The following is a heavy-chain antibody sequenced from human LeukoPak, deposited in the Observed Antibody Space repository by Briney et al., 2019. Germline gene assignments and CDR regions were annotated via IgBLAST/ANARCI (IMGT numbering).Heavy chain of an antibody. CDR1: GGSIISYY. Sequence: SETLSLTCTVSGGSIISYYWSWIRQPPGKGLEWIGYIYYSGSTNYNPSLKSRVTISVDTSKNQFSLKLSSVTAADTAVYYCGRVHGSGSYYNDYWGQGTLVTVSS. D-gene: IGHD3-10*01. J-gene: IGHJ4*02. CDR3: GRVHGSGSYYNDY. V-gene: IGHV4-59*01. CDR2: IYYSGST.